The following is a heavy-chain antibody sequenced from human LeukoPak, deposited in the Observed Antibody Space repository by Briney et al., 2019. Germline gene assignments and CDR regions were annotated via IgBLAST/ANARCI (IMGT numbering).Heavy chain of an antibody. D-gene: IGHD3-10*01. CDR1: GGSISSYY. Sequence: SETLSLTCTVSGGSISSYYWSWIRQPTGKGLEWIGRIYTSGSTNYNPSLTSRVTMSVDTSKNQFSLKLSSVTAADTAVYYCARITHYYGSGSYYPYYYYYMDVWGKGTTVTVSS. V-gene: IGHV4-4*07. CDR3: ARITHYYGSGSYYPYYYYYMDV. CDR2: IYTSGST. J-gene: IGHJ6*03.